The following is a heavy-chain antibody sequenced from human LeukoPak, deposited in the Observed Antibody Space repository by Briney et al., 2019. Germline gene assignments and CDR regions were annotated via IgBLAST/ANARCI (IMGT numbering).Heavy chain of an antibody. D-gene: IGHD3-10*01. CDR3: VRARPWFGELQFFDY. J-gene: IGHJ4*02. CDR1: GFTFSSYA. Sequence: GGSLRLSCSASGFTFSSYAMHWVRQAPGKGLEYVSAISSNGGSTYYADSVKGRFTISRDNSKNTLYLQMSSLRAEDTAVYYCVRARPWFGELQFFDYWGQGTLVTVSS. V-gene: IGHV3-64D*06. CDR2: ISSNGGST.